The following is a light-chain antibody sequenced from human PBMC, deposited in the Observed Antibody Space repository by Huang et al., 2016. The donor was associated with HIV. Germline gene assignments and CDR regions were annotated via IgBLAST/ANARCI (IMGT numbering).Light chain of an antibody. Sequence: EIVMTQSPGTLSLSPGERATLACRPSQSVSRNLAWYQHKPGQSPRLLIYVASTRATGVPARFSGSGSGTEFTLTISSLQSDDFVVYYCQQYQDWPRTFGQGTKVEIK. CDR1: QSVSRN. J-gene: IGKJ1*01. CDR3: QQYQDWPRT. CDR2: VAS. V-gene: IGKV3-15*01.